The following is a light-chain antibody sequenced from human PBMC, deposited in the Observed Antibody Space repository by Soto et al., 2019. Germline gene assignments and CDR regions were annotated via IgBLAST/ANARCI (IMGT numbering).Light chain of an antibody. J-gene: IGKJ1*01. CDR2: SAS. CDR1: QTISSW. CDR3: LQYHNLWA. Sequence: DIQMTQSPSTLSGSVGDRVTITCRASQTISSWLAWYQQKPGKAPKLLIYSASTLQSGVPSRFSGSGSGTEFTLTISSLQSEDFTVYSCLQYHNLWAFGQGTKVDIK. V-gene: IGKV1-5*01.